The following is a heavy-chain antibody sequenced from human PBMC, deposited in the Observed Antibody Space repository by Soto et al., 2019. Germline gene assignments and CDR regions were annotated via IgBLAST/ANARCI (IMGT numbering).Heavy chain of an antibody. CDR1: GGSIGSYY. CDR3: ARRYGYYFDY. Sequence: SETLSLTCTVSGGSIGSYYGSWIRQPPGKGLEWIGYIYYSGSTNYNPSLKSRVTISVDTSKNQLSLKLSPVTAADTAVYYCARRYGYYFDYWGQGTLVTVSS. J-gene: IGHJ4*02. V-gene: IGHV4-59*08. CDR2: IYYSGST. D-gene: IGHD4-17*01.